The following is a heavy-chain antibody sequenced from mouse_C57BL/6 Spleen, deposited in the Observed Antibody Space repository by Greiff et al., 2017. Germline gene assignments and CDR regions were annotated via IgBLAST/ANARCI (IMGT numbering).Heavy chain of an antibody. V-gene: IGHV5-17*01. Sequence: DVQLQESGGGLVKPGGSLKLSCAASGFTFSDYGMHWVRQAPGKGLEWVAYISSGSSTIYYADTVKGRFTISRDNAKNTLFLQMTSLRSEDTAMYYCASWLRRADYWGQGTTLTVSS. CDR2: ISSGSSTI. J-gene: IGHJ2*01. CDR3: ASWLRRADY. D-gene: IGHD2-2*01. CDR1: GFTFSDYG.